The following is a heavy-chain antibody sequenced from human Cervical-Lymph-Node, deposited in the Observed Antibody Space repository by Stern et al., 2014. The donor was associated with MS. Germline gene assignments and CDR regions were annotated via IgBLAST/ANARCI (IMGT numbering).Heavy chain of an antibody. CDR2: IYPGDSDI. D-gene: IGHD6-6*01. J-gene: IGHJ6*02. V-gene: IGHV5-51*01. Sequence: DVQLVESGAAVKKPGESLKISCKGSGYSFPACWIAWVRQMPGKGLEWMGIIYPGDSDIRYSPAFQGQVTISADKSTRTAYLQWSSLKASDTAMYYCARQEGSRHYGLDVWGQGTTVTVSS. CDR3: ARQEGSRHYGLDV. CDR1: GYSFPACW.